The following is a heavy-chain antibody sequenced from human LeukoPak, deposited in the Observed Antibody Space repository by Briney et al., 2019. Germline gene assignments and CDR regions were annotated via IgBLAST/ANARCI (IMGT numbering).Heavy chain of an antibody. D-gene: IGHD3-10*01. CDR3: ARGKQLLWFGAFVY. J-gene: IGHJ4*02. Sequence: GASVKVSCKASGYTFTSYGISWVRQAPGQGLEWMGWISAYNGNTNYAQKLQGRVTMTTDTSTSTAYMELRSLRSDDTAVYYCARGKQLLWFGAFVYWGQGTPVTVSS. V-gene: IGHV1-18*01. CDR2: ISAYNGNT. CDR1: GYTFTSYG.